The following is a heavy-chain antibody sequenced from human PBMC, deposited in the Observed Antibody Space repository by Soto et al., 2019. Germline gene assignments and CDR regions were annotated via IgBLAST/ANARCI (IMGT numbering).Heavy chain of an antibody. Sequence: ASVKVSCKASGYTFTSYCISWVRQAPGQGLEWMGWISAYNGNTNYAQKLQGRVTMTTDTSTSTAYMELRSLRSDDTAVYYCARAKWLTTQVDYWGQGTLVTVSS. V-gene: IGHV1-18*04. D-gene: IGHD5-12*01. CDR1: GYTFTSYC. CDR3: ARAKWLTTQVDY. J-gene: IGHJ4*02. CDR2: ISAYNGNT.